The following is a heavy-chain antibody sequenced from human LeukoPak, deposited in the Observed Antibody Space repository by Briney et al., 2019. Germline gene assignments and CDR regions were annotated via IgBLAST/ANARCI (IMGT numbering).Heavy chain of an antibody. D-gene: IGHD6-13*01. CDR1: GFTFSRYD. V-gene: IGHV3-13*01. CDR3: ARPYSSSWPDWYFDL. J-gene: IGHJ2*01. Sequence: GGSLRLSCAASGFTFSRYDMHWVRQPTGKGLEWVSAIGTVGDTYYLDSVKGRFTISRENAKNSLYLQMNSLRAEDTAVYYCARPYSSSWPDWYFDLWGRGTLVTVSS. CDR2: IGTVGDT.